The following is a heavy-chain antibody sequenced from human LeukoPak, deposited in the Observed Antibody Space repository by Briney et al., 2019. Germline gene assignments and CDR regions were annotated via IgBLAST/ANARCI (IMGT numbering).Heavy chain of an antibody. CDR1: GFTFRSYA. D-gene: IGHD3-10*01. CDR3: ANRASGSGTSLYYFDY. V-gene: IGHV3-23*01. CDR2: IGNSGGSA. Sequence: VGSLRLSCAASGFTFRSYAISCVRQAPGKGLEWVSLIGNSGGSAFYADSVKGRFTISRDNTKNTLYLQMSSLRGEDTAVYYRANRASGSGTSLYYFDYWGQGTLVTVSS. J-gene: IGHJ4*02.